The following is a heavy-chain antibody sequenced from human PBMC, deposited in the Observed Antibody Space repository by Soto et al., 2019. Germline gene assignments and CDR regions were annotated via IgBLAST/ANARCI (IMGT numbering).Heavy chain of an antibody. D-gene: IGHD1-7*01. CDR2: IYYSGST. CDR1: GGSVSSGSYY. Sequence: PSETLSLTCTFSGGSVSSGSYYLSWIRQPPGKGLEWIGYIYYSGSTNYNPSLKSRVTMTTDTSTTTAYMELRSLRSDDTAVYYCARGGGGTTSLKLQFWGQGTLVTVSS. CDR3: ARGGGGTTSLKLQF. J-gene: IGHJ4*02. V-gene: IGHV4-61*01.